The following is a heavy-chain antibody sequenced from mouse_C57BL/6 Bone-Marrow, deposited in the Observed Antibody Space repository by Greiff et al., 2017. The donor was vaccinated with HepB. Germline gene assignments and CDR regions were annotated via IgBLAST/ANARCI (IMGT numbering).Heavy chain of an antibody. D-gene: IGHD2-2*01. Sequence: VQLQQSGTVLARPGASVKMSCKTSGYTFTSYWMHWVQQRPGQGLEWIGAIYPGNSDTSYNQKFKGKAKLTAVTSASTAYMELSSLTNEDSAVYYCTTYGNDDYAMDYWGQGTSVTVSS. J-gene: IGHJ4*01. CDR2: IYPGNSDT. CDR1: GYTFTSYW. V-gene: IGHV1-5*01. CDR3: TTYGNDDYAMDY.